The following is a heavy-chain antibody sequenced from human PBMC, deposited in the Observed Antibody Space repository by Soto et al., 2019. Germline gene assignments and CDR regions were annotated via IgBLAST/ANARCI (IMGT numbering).Heavy chain of an antibody. D-gene: IGHD3-3*01. J-gene: IGHJ6*02. Sequence: AASGFTYSSYAMSWVRQAPGKGLEWVSAISGSGGSTYYADSVKGRFTISRDNSKNTLYLQMNSLRAEDTAVYYCAKETYYDFWSGYYPYYGMDVWGQGTTVTVSS. CDR3: AKETYYDFWSGYYPYYGMDV. CDR2: ISGSGGST. V-gene: IGHV3-23*01. CDR1: GFTYSSYA.